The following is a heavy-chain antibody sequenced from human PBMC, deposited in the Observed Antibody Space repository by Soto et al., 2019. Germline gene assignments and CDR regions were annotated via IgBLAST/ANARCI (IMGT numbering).Heavy chain of an antibody. D-gene: IGHD3-22*01. CDR2: ISYDGSNK. J-gene: IGHJ5*02. CDR3: AKDEPDYYDNA. CDR1: GFTFSSYG. V-gene: IGHV3-30*18. Sequence: QVQLVESGGGVVQPGRSLRLPCAASGFTFSSYGMHWVRQAPGKGLEWVAVISYDGSNKYYADSVKGRFTISRDNSKNTLYLQMNSLRAEDTAVYYCAKDEPDYYDNAWGQGTLVTVSS.